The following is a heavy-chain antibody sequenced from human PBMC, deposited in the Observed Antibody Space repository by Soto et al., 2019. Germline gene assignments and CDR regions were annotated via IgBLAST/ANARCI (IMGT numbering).Heavy chain of an antibody. V-gene: IGHV4-34*01. CDR1: GESFGYYS. CDR2: INHSGRT. CDR3: ARWDYDFRDAFDI. D-gene: IGHD3-3*01. Sequence: QVQLQHWGPGLLKPSETLSLTGGVYGESFGYYSWSWIRQPPGKWLEWSGEINHSGRTKYKSSLNSRVTISIDTSKPQFSLKMTSVTAADTAVYYCARWDYDFRDAFDIWGQGTMVTVSS. J-gene: IGHJ3*02.